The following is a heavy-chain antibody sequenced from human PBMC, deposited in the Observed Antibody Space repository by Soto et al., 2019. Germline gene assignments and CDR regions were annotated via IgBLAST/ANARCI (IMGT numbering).Heavy chain of an antibody. CDR1: GFTFTSSA. J-gene: IGHJ4*02. CDR2: IVVGSGNT. V-gene: IGHV1-58*01. D-gene: IGHD3-22*01. Sequence: QMQLVQSGPEVKKPGTSVKVSCKASGFTFTSSAVQWVRQARGQRLEWIGWIVVGSGNTNYAQKFQERVTITGDMSTSTAYMELSSLRSEDRAVYYCAADADGSGYASLDSWGQGTLVTVSS. CDR3: AADADGSGYASLDS.